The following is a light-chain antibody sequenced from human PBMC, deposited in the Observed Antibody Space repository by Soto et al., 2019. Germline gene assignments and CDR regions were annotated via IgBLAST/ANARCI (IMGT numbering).Light chain of an antibody. J-gene: IGKJ1*01. Sequence: MTLSQISFSACAGGVAITILRASQGISSYVAWYQQKPGKAPKLLIYAASSLQSGVPSRFSGSGSGTDFTLTISSLQPEDFATYYCQQSYSTLWTFGQGTKVDI. CDR2: AAS. CDR1: QGISSY. V-gene: IGKV1-39*01. CDR3: QQSYSTLWT.